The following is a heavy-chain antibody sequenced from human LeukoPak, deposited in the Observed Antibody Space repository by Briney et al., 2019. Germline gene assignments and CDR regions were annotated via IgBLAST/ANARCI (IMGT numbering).Heavy chain of an antibody. V-gene: IGHV1-2*02. J-gene: IGHJ4*02. CDR3: ARDHIQPAALDY. D-gene: IGHD5-18*01. CDR1: GYTFTGYY. Sequence: ASVKVSCKASGYTFTGYYMHWGRQAPGQGREGMGWINPNSGGTIYAQKFEGRVLMTRDTSISTAYMELSRLRSDDTAVYYCARDHIQPAALDYWGQGTLVTVSS. CDR2: INPNSGGT.